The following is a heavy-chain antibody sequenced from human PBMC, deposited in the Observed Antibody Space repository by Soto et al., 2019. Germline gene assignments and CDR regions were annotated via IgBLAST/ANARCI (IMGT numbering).Heavy chain of an antibody. V-gene: IGHV3-23*01. J-gene: IGHJ3*02. CDR2: ISGSGGST. CDR1: GFTFSSYA. D-gene: IGHD1-26*01. Sequence: GGSLRLSCAASGFTFSSYAMSWVRQAPGKGLEWVSAISGSGGSTYYADSVKGRFTISRDNSKNTLYLQMNSLRAEDTAVYYCAKDQKTGSYSPHDAFEIWGQGTMVTVSS. CDR3: AKDQKTGSYSPHDAFEI.